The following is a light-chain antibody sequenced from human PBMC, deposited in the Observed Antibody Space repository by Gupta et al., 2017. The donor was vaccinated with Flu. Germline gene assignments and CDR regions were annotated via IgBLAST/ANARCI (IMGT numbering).Light chain of an antibody. CDR2: LAS. J-gene: IGKJ3*01. CDR1: RSLLYRNGNTY. Sequence: EIVMTQSPLSLPVTPGEPASISCRASRSLLYRNGNTYLDWYLQKPGQSPQLLISLASTRASGVPDRFSGSGSGTDFTLKISRVETEDVGIYYCRQTLQTPFTFGHGTKVDIE. V-gene: IGKV2-28*01. CDR3: RQTLQTPFT.